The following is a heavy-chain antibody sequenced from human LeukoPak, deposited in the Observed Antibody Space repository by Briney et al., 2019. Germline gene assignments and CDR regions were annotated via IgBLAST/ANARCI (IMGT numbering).Heavy chain of an antibody. CDR3: ARDRAAAAGSKFFNWFDP. D-gene: IGHD6-13*01. CDR2: IYTSGST. Sequence: SETLSLTCTVSGGSISIYYWSWIRQPAGKGLEWIGRIYTSGSTNYNPSLKSRVTMSVDTSKNQFSLKLSSVTAADTAVYYCARDRAAAAGSKFFNWFDPWGQGTLVTVSS. J-gene: IGHJ5*02. CDR1: GGSISIYY. V-gene: IGHV4-4*07.